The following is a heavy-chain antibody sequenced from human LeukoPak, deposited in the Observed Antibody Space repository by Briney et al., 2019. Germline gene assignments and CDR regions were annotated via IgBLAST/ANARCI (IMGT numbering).Heavy chain of an antibody. CDR2: FDPEHGET. D-gene: IGHD3-10*01. J-gene: IGHJ6*04. CDR1: GNTLTELS. V-gene: IGHV1-24*01. Sequence: GASVTVSCKVSGNTLTELSMHWVRQVPGKGLEWMGGFDPEHGETIYAQKFQGRVTMTEDTSTDTAYMELSSLKSEDTAVYYCATEADGSLTVWGKGTMVTVSS. CDR3: ATEADGSLTV.